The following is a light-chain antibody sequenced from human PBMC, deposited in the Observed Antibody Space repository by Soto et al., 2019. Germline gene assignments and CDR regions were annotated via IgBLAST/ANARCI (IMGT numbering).Light chain of an antibody. CDR2: RTT. CDR1: SSNIGSNY. V-gene: IGLV1-47*01. Sequence: QSVLTQPPSTSGTPGQRVTISCSGGSSNIGSNYVHWYQHIPETAPKLLIYRTTQRPSGVPDRFSASKSGTSASLAISGLRSEDEADYYCAAWDDSLSGHYVLGTGTKVTV. J-gene: IGLJ1*01. CDR3: AAWDDSLSGHYV.